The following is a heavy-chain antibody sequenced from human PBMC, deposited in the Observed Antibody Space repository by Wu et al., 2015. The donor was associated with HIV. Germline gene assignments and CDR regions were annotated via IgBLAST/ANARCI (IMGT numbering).Heavy chain of an antibody. Sequence: QVHLVQSGAEVKKPGASVKVSCKASGYTFSDYYLHWVRQAPGQGLEWMGRIIPNSGGTNYAQKFQGRVTMTRDTSITTAYMELSRLRSDDTAVYYCASPFGSGPWGQGTLVTVSS. J-gene: IGHJ5*02. CDR2: IIPNSGGT. V-gene: IGHV1-2*02. D-gene: IGHD3-10*01. CDR3: ASPFGSGP. CDR1: GYTFSDYY.